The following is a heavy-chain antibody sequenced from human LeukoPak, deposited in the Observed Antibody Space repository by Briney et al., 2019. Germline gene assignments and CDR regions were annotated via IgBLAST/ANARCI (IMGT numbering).Heavy chain of an antibody. CDR3: TAAPNTTPGSLGH. J-gene: IGHJ4*02. CDR1: GFIFSDYY. D-gene: IGHD6-25*01. V-gene: IGHV3-11*01. Sequence: GGSLRLSCAASGFIFSDYYMNWIRQAPGEGLEWVSYSSSSGSSTYYADSVKGRFTISRDYAKNALFLQMNSLRAEDTAVYYCTAAPNTTPGSLGHWGQGTLVTVSS. CDR2: SSSSGSST.